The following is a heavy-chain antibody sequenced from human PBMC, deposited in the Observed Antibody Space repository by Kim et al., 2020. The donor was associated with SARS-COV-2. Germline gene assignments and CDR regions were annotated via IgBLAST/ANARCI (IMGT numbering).Heavy chain of an antibody. CDR2: INHSGST. V-gene: IGHV4-34*01. D-gene: IGHD6-19*01. Sequence: SETLSLTCAVYGGSFSGYYWSWIRQPPGKGLEWIGEINHSGSTDYNPSLKSRVTISVDTSKNQFSLKLSSVTAADMAVYYCARGPPLYRSGWFGWVDPWG. CDR1: GGSFSGYY. J-gene: IGHJ5*02. CDR3: ARGPPLYRSGWFGWVDP.